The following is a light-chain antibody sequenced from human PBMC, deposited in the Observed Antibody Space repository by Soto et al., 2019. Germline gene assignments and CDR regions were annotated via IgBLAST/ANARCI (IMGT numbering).Light chain of an antibody. CDR2: DAS. Sequence: DIQMTQSPSTLSASVGDRVTITCRASQSISSWLAWYQQKPGKAPKLLIYDASSLESGVPSRFSGSGSGTEFNLTIRSLQPDDFATYYCKEYNSYSYTFGQGTKLEIK. CDR3: KEYNSYSYT. CDR1: QSISSW. V-gene: IGKV1-5*01. J-gene: IGKJ2*01.